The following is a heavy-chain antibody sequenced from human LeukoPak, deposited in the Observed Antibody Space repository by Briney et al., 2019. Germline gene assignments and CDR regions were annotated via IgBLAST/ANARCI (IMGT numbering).Heavy chain of an antibody. Sequence: PGGSLRLSCAASGFTFNTYNMNWVRQAPGKGLEWVSSISSSGSYIYYADSMKGRFTISRDNAENSLYLQMNSLRAEDTAVYYCARALYDSSGYYLDYWGQGTLVTVSS. J-gene: IGHJ4*02. CDR1: GFTFNTYN. V-gene: IGHV3-21*01. CDR3: ARALYDSSGYYLDY. CDR2: ISSSGSYI. D-gene: IGHD3-22*01.